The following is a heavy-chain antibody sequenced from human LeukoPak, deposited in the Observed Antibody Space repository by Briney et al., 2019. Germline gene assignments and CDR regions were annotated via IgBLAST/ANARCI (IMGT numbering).Heavy chain of an antibody. CDR3: ARLFGGYNFLLDY. Sequence: SETLSLTCSVSGGSMNDHYWSWIRQPPGKGLEWIGYIYSSGSTNHNPSLKSRVTISIDTSNNHFSLKLSSVTAADTAVYFCARLFGGYNFLLDYWSQGTLVTVSS. D-gene: IGHD5-24*01. V-gene: IGHV4-59*11. J-gene: IGHJ4*02. CDR2: IYSSGST. CDR1: GGSMNDHY.